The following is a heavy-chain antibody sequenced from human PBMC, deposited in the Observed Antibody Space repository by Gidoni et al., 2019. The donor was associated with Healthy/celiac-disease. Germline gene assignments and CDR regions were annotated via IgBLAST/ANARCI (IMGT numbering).Heavy chain of an antibody. V-gene: IGHV4-59*01. CDR2: IYYSGST. CDR3: ARRMDPVYCGGDCYPGRLGLWFDP. Sequence: QVQLQESGPGLVKPSETLSLTCTVSGGSISSYYCSWLRQPPGKGLEWIGYIYYSGSTNYNPSRKSRVTISVDTSKNQFSLKLSSVTAADTAVYYCARRMDPVYCGGDCYPGRLGLWFDPWGQGTLVTVSS. D-gene: IGHD2-21*02. CDR1: GGSISSYY. J-gene: IGHJ5*02.